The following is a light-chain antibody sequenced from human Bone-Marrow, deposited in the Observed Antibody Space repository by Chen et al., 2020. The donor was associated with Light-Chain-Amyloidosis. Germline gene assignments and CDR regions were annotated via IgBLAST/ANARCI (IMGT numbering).Light chain of an antibody. Sequence: SYVLTQPPSVSVAPGATATLTCGGNKIGIKSVHWYHQKPGQAPVLVVYYDTERPSGIPVRFSGSNSGNTATLTISRVEAGDEADYYCQVWDGLLYHVVFGGGTRLTVL. CDR3: QVWDGLLYHVV. CDR2: YDT. J-gene: IGLJ2*01. V-gene: IGLV3-21*04. CDR1: KIGIKS.